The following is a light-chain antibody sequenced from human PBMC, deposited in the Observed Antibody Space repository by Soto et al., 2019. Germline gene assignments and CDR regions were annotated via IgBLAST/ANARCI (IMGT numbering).Light chain of an antibody. J-gene: IGKJ1*01. CDR3: PHYSNWPPT. V-gene: IGKV3-15*01. Sequence: EMVMTQSPATLSVSPGERVTLSCRASESVHSNLAWYQQKPGQGPSLLIYYASTRVTGVPDRFSGSGSGTEFTLPLRSLQSEDFGVYYCPHYSNWPPTFGPGTKVEIK. CDR2: YAS. CDR1: ESVHSN.